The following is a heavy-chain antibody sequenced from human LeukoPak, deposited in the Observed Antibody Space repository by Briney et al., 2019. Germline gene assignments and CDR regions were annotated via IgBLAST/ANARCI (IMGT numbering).Heavy chain of an antibody. CDR1: GYSISSGYY. J-gene: IGHJ4*02. CDR2: IYHSGST. V-gene: IGHV4-38-2*02. CDR3: ATQILLCHYY. Sequence: SETLSLTCTVSGYSISSGYYWGWIRQPPGKGLEWIGSIYHSGSTFYNSSLKSRVTISVDTSKNQFSLKLSSVTAADTAVYYCATQILLCHYYWGQGTLVTVSS. D-gene: IGHD3-10*01.